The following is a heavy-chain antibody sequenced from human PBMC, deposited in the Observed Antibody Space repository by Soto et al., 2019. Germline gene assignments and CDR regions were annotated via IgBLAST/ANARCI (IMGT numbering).Heavy chain of an antibody. J-gene: IGHJ6*03. CDR3: ARGAGPGSYYDFWSGYYYYYYYYMDV. D-gene: IGHD3-3*01. CDR1: GYTFTSYD. CDR2: MNPNSGNT. Sequence: VASVKVSCKASGYTFTSYDINWVRQATGQGLEWMGWMNPNSGNTGYAQKFQGRVTMTRNTSISTAYMELSSLRSEDTAVYYCARGAGPGSYYDFWSGYYYYYYYYMDVWGKGTTVTVSS. V-gene: IGHV1-8*01.